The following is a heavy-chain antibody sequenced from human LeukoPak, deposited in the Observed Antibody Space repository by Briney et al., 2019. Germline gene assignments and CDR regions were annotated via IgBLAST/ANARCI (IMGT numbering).Heavy chain of an antibody. CDR3: AKGGSSCYYYPTYYFDY. CDR1: GFTISSYG. CDR2: ISYDGSNK. Sequence: GRSLRLSCAASGFTISSYGMHWVRQAPGQGLEWVAVISYDGSNKYYADSVKGRFTISRDNSKHTLYLQLNSLRAEDTSVYYCAKGGSSCYYYPTYYFDYLGQGTLVTVS. J-gene: IGHJ4*02. D-gene: IGHD3-22*01. V-gene: IGHV3-30*18.